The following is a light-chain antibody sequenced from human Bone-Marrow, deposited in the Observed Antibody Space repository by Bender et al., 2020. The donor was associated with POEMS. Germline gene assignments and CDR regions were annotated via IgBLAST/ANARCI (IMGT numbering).Light chain of an antibody. CDR1: SSDIGGYNY. J-gene: IGLJ3*02. CDR2: DVS. V-gene: IGLV2-8*01. CDR3: SSYAGSNTWV. Sequence: SALTQPASVSGSPGQSITISCTGSSSDIGGYNYVSWYQQHPGKAPKLMIYDVSKWPSGVPHRFSGSKSGNTASLTVSGLQSEDEAEYYCSSYAGSNTWVFGGGTKLTVL.